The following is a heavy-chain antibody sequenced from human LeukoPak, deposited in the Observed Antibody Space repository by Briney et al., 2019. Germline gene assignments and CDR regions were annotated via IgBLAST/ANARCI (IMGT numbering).Heavy chain of an antibody. D-gene: IGHD6-13*01. V-gene: IGHV4-38-2*01. J-gene: IGHJ6*03. Sequence: SETLSLTCAVSGYSISSGYYWGWFRKPPGKGLVWIGCIYHSGNTYYNPSLKSRVSISVDTSKNQFSLKPSSVTAADTAVYYCARQGGSSSPYYYYYMDVWGKGTTVTVCS. CDR3: ARQGGSSSPYYYYYMDV. CDR1: GYSISSGYY. CDR2: IYHSGNT.